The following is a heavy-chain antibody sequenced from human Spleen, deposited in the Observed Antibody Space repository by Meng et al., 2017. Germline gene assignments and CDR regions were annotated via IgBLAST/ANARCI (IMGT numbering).Heavy chain of an antibody. CDR3: ARVTSGWSGPAY. V-gene: IGHV4-34*01. Sequence: SETLSLTCVVSGGSFSDYYWSWIRQPPGKGLEWIGEINHSGSTNYNPSLKSRVTMSADTSKNQFSLKLTSVAAADTAVYYCARVTSGWSGPAYWGQGTLVTVSS. J-gene: IGHJ4*02. CDR1: GGSFSDYY. D-gene: IGHD6-19*01. CDR2: INHSGST.